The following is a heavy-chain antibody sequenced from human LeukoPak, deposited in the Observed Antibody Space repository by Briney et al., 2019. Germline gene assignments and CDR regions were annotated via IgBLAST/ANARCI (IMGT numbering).Heavy chain of an antibody. CDR2: ISPSNSDT. V-gene: IGHV5-51*01. CDR3: ARKFSSAWYGDSFDV. CDR1: GYNFNSYW. D-gene: IGHD6-19*01. J-gene: IGHJ3*01. Sequence: GESLKISCKPSGYNFNSYWIGWVRQMPGKSLEWVGIISPSNSDTRYSPSFEGHVSLSVGKSTRIAFLQWTSLKASDTAMYYCARKFSSAWYGDSFDVWGQGTMVTVSS.